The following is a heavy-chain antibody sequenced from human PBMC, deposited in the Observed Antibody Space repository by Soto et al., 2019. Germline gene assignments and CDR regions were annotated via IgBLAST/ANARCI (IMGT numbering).Heavy chain of an antibody. CDR1: GGSISSYY. Sequence: SETLSLTCTVSGGSISSYYWSWVRQPPGKGLEWIGYISYSGSTNYNPSLKSRGTISVDTSKNQFSLKLNSVTAADTAVYYCATKRPAGTFDYWGQGTPVTVSS. V-gene: IGHV4-59*08. CDR2: ISYSGST. CDR3: ATKRPAGTFDY. D-gene: IGHD6-13*01. J-gene: IGHJ4*02.